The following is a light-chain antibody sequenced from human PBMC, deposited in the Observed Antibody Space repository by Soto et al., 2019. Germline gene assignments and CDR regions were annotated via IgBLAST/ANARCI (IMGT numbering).Light chain of an antibody. CDR3: GTWDSSLSVVL. Sequence: QSVLTQPPSVSAAPGQKVTISCYGRSSNIENNYVSWYQHLPATAPKLLIYDNNRRPSGIPDRFSGSKSGTSATLGITGLQPGDEADYYCGTWDSSLSVVLFGGGTKLTVL. CDR2: DNN. CDR1: SSNIENNY. J-gene: IGLJ3*02. V-gene: IGLV1-51*01.